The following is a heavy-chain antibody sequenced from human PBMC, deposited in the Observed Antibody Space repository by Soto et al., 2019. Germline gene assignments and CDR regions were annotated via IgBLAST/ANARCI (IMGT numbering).Heavy chain of an antibody. D-gene: IGHD2-15*01. V-gene: IGHV3-33*01. CDR3: ARAKGWTSYYFDY. CDR1: GFTFSSYG. CDR2: IWYDGSNK. Sequence: PGGSLRLSCAASGFTFSSYGMHWVRQAPGKGLEWVAVIWYDGSNKYYADSVKGRFTISRDNSKNTLYLQMNSLRAEDTAVYYCARAKGWTSYYFDYWGQGTLVTVSS. J-gene: IGHJ4*02.